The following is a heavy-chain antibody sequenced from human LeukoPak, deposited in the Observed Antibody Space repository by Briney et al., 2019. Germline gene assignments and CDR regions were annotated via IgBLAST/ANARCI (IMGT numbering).Heavy chain of an antibody. V-gene: IGHV3-74*01. D-gene: IGHD2-8*01. CDR3: AKGLYCTNGVCYSAGAFDI. J-gene: IGHJ3*02. Sequence: GGSLRLSCTASGFTFSLYWMHWVRQAPGKGLVWVSRIEGGEISTDYADFVKGRFTISRDNAKNTVYLQMNSLRAEDTAVYYCAKGLYCTNGVCYSAGAFDIWGQGTMVTVSS. CDR2: IEGGEIST. CDR1: GFTFSLYW.